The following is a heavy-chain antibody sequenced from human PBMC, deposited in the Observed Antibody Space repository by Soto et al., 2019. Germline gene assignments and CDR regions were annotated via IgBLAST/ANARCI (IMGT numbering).Heavy chain of an antibody. CDR1: GFTFSSYW. D-gene: IGHD3-16*01. V-gene: IGHV3-74*01. Sequence: EVQLVESGGGPVQPGGSLRLSCAVSGFTFSSYWMHWVRQAPGKGLVWVSRITNDGSNTSYADSVKGRFTISRDNAKSTLYLQMNRLRADDTAVYYCGRGGGHWGQGTLVTVSS. CDR3: GRGGGH. CDR2: ITNDGSNT. J-gene: IGHJ4*02.